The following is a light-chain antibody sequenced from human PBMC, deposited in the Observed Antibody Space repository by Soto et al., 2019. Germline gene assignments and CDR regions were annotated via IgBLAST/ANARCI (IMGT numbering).Light chain of an antibody. J-gene: IGKJ2*01. CDR1: QGGSAY. Sequence: DIQMTQSPSSLSASVGDRVTITCRASQGGSAYLLWYQQRQGRAPKLLIYAASNLLSGVPSRFSGSGSGTSFTLSISSPQPGDFATYYCQQNYKTSPTFGPGTTLETK. CDR2: AAS. CDR3: QQNYKTSPT. V-gene: IGKV1-39*01.